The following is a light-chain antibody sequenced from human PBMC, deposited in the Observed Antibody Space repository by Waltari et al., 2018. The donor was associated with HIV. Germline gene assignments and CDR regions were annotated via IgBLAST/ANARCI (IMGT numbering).Light chain of an antibody. V-gene: IGLV2-14*03. CDR2: DVN. Sequence: HSALTQPASVSGSPGQSITIPCTGTSSDVGGYNYVSWYRLHPGEVPKLMIFDVNNRPSGVSNSFSGSKSGNTASLTISGLQVEDEADYYCSSYTSSSIVIFGGGTKVTVL. J-gene: IGLJ2*01. CDR3: SSYTSSSIVI. CDR1: SSDVGGYNY.